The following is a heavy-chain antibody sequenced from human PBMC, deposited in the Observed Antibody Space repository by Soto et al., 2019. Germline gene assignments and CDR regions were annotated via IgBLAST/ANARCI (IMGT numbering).Heavy chain of an antibody. V-gene: IGHV1-69*06. Sequence: SVKVSCKASGGTFSSYAISWVRQAPGQGLEWMGWIIPIFGTANYAQKFQGRVTITADKSTSTAYMELSSLRSEDTAVYYCARGDSSGYYPYYYYGMDVWGQGTTVTVSS. CDR2: IIPIFGTA. CDR1: GGTFSSYA. CDR3: ARGDSSGYYPYYYYGMDV. D-gene: IGHD3-22*01. J-gene: IGHJ6*02.